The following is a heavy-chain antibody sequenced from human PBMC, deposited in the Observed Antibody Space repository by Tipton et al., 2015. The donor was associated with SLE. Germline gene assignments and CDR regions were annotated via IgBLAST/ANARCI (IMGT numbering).Heavy chain of an antibody. CDR2: INHSGST. V-gene: IGHV4-34*01. CDR1: GGSFSGYY. Sequence: TLSLTCAVYGGSFSGYYWSWIRQPPGKGLEWIGEINHSGSTNYNPSLKSRVTISVDTSKNHFSLKLSSVTAADTAVYYCASLITIFGVVWDYWGQGTLVTVSS. CDR3: ASLITIFGVVWDY. D-gene: IGHD3-3*01. J-gene: IGHJ4*02.